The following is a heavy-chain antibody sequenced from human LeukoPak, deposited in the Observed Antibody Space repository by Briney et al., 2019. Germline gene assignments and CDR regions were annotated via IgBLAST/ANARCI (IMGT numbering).Heavy chain of an antibody. Sequence: PSETLSLTCIVSGVSISSYYWNWIRQPPGKGLEWIGYIYHSGITKYNPSLKSRVTVSVDTSKNQFSLKLTSVTAADTAVYYCASDMGFWSVKGHLDPWGQGTLVTVSS. V-gene: IGHV4-59*01. CDR2: IYHSGIT. CDR3: ASDMGFWSVKGHLDP. CDR1: GVSISSYY. D-gene: IGHD3-3*01. J-gene: IGHJ5*02.